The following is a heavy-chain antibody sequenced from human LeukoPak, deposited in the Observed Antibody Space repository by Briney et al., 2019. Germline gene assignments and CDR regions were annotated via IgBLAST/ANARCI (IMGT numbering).Heavy chain of an antibody. Sequence: VASVKVSCKASGYIFTSYYMHWVRRAPGQGLEWMGIINPYGGSTSYAQKLQGRVTVTGDMSTSTVYMELSGLRSEDAAVYYCARTMVRGVNHYFDYWGQGTLVTVSS. CDR1: GYIFTSYY. D-gene: IGHD3-10*01. CDR2: INPYGGST. J-gene: IGHJ4*02. V-gene: IGHV1-46*01. CDR3: ARTMVRGVNHYFDY.